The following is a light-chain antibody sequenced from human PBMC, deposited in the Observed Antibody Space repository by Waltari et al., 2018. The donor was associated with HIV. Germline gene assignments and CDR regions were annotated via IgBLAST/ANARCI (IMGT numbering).Light chain of an antibody. Sequence: SYELTQPPSVSVSPGQTARITCSGDALSKKYSYWYQQKSGQAPVLVIYEDAKRPSGIPERFSGSSSGTMASLTISGAQVEDEGDYYCYSTDSSGNHRGVFGGGTKLTV. J-gene: IGLJ3*02. CDR3: YSTDSSGNHRGV. CDR1: ALSKKY. CDR2: EDA. V-gene: IGLV3-10*01.